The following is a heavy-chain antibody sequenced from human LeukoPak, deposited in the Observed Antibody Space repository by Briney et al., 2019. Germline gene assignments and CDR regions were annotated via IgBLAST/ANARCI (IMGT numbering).Heavy chain of an antibody. D-gene: IGHD6-6*01. J-gene: IGHJ4*02. CDR2: MNPKSGNT. CDR1: GYTFTSYG. Sequence: HGASVKVSCKAPGYTFTSYGISWVRQAPGQGLEWMGWMNPKSGNTGHAQKFQGRVTITRDTSISTVYMELSSLRSEDTAVYYCAKDHYSSSSGDFFDYWGQGTLVTVSS. CDR3: AKDHYSSSSGDFFDY. V-gene: IGHV1-8*03.